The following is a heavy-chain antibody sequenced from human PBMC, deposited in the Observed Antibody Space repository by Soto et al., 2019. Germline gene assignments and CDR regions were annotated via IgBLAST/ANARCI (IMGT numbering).Heavy chain of an antibody. CDR1: GFTFSSYW. CDR2: IKQDGSEK. CDR3: ARDLSAEGSPKMATIKVSYYYYYGMDV. Sequence: GGSLRLSCAASGFTFSSYWMSWVRQAPGKGLEWVANIKQDGSEKYYVDSVKGRFTISRDNAKNSLYLQMNSLRAEDTAVYYCARDLSAEGSPKMATIKVSYYYYYGMDVWGQGTTVTVSS. V-gene: IGHV3-7*05. D-gene: IGHD5-12*01. J-gene: IGHJ6*02.